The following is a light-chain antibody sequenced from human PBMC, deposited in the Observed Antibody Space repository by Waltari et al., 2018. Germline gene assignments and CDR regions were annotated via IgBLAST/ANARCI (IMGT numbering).Light chain of an antibody. CDR1: GSHLGNNF. V-gene: IGLV1-51*01. CDR3: GTWDTDLSVV. CDR2: DNN. Sequence: QSVLTQPPSVSAAPGQTVTLSCSGTGSHLGNNFFSWYQQLPGTAPKLLIYDNNKRPSGIPDRFSGSKSGTSATLGITGLQTGDEADYYCGTWDTDLSVVFGGGTKLTVL. J-gene: IGLJ2*01.